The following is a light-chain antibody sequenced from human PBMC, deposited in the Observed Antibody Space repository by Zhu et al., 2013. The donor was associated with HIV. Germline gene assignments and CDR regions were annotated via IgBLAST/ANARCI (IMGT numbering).Light chain of an antibody. J-gene: IGLJ2*01. V-gene: IGLV3-19*01. CDR1: SFRNYY. CDR2: AKN. CDR3: NSRDSSGNHVV. Sequence: SSELTQDPAVSVALGQTVRITCQGDSFRNYYASWYQQKPGQAPLLVIYAKNNRPSGIPDRFSGSSSGNTASLTITGAQAEDEADYYCNSRDSSGNHVVFGRRDQADRP.